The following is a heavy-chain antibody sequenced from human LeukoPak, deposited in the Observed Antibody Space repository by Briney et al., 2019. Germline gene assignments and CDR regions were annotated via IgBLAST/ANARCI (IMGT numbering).Heavy chain of an antibody. V-gene: IGHV1-2*02. CDR2: INPKNAGT. D-gene: IGHD1-26*01. Sequence: ASVKVSSKASGYTFTGHYMHWVRQAPGQGLEWMGWINPKNAGTNYAQKCQGRVTMTRDTSTGTVYMELSRLRSDDTAVYYCARDGDIVGATFDIWGQGTMVTVSS. CDR3: ARDGDIVGATFDI. J-gene: IGHJ3*02. CDR1: GYTFTGHY.